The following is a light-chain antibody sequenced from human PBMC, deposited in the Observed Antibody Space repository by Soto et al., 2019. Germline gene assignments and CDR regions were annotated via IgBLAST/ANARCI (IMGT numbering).Light chain of an antibody. Sequence: SALTQPASVSGSPGQSITISCTGTSSDVGGYNYVSWYQQHPGKAPKFMIYDVSNRPSGVSNRFSGSKSGNTASLTISGLQAEDEADYYCSSYTSSSTLGHVVFGGGTQLTVL. CDR2: DVS. J-gene: IGLJ2*01. V-gene: IGLV2-14*01. CDR3: SSYTSSSTLGHVV. CDR1: SSDVGGYNY.